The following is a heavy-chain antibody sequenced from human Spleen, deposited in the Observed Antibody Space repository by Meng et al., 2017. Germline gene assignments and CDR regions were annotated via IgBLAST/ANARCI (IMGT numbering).Heavy chain of an antibody. V-gene: IGHV1-69*05. CDR2: INAVFGTT. D-gene: IGHD2-2*01. CDR1: GGIFSNYV. CDR3: ARKAGNCISTTCYSWEE. Sequence: SVKVSCKALGGIFSNYVIGWVRQAPGQGLEWMGGINAVFGTTNYAQKFQGRVTITTDESTSTVYMELTRLTSEDTAVYFCARKAGNCISTTCYSWEEGGQGTLVTVSS. J-gene: IGHJ4*02.